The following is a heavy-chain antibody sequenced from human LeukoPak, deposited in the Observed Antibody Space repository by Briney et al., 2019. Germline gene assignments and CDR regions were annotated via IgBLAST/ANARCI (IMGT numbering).Heavy chain of an antibody. D-gene: IGHD5-12*01. CDR2: FDPEDEEI. J-gene: IGHJ6*02. Sequence: ASVKVSCKVSGNPLSEVSLHWVRQAPGKGLEWMGGFDPEDEEIIYAPKFHDGVTLTADESTNTVFMRLTSLRSDDTAVYYCATDRSGYDLGYYGLDVWGRGPTVTVS. CDR1: GNPLSEVS. CDR3: ATDRSGYDLGYYGLDV. V-gene: IGHV1-24*01.